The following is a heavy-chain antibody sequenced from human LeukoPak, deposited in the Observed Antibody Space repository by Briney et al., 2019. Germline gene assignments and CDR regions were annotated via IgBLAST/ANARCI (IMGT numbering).Heavy chain of an antibody. J-gene: IGHJ4*02. Sequence: KTSETLSLTCTVSGGSIRSYYWSWIRQPPGKGLEWIGYIYYSGSTNYNPSLKSRVTISVDTSKNQFSLKLSSVTAADTAVYYCARGIAAVPGAFDYWGQGTLVTVSS. CDR3: ARGIAAVPGAFDY. CDR2: IYYSGST. CDR1: GGSIRSYY. D-gene: IGHD6-13*01. V-gene: IGHV4-59*01.